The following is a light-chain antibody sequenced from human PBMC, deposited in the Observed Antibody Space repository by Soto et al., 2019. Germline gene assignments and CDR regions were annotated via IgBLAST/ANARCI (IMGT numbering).Light chain of an antibody. CDR2: LGS. J-gene: IGKJ2*01. CDR3: LQALQPPYT. CDR1: QSLLHSNGYNY. V-gene: IGKV2-28*01. Sequence: DIVMTQSPLSLPVTPGEPASISCRSSQSLLHSNGYNYLDWYLQKPGQSPQLLIYLGSNRASGVPDRFSDSGSGTDSTLKISRVEAEDVGAYYLLQALQPPYTFGQGTKREIK.